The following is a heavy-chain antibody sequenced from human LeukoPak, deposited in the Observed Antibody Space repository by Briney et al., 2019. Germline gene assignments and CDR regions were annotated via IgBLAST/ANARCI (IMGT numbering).Heavy chain of an antibody. CDR2: ISGSGGST. Sequence: GGSLRLSCAASGFTFSSYAMSWVRQAPGKGLEWVSAISGSGGSTYYADSVKGRFTISRDNSKNTLYLQMNSLRAEDTAVYYCAKDRGLAYCGGDCYSRWYFDLWGRGTLVTVSS. V-gene: IGHV3-23*01. CDR3: AKDRGLAYCGGDCYSRWYFDL. D-gene: IGHD2-21*02. J-gene: IGHJ2*01. CDR1: GFTFSSYA.